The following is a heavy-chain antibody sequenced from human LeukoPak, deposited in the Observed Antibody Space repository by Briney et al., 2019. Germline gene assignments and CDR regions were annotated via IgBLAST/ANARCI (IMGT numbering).Heavy chain of an antibody. CDR1: GFTFSSYS. D-gene: IGHD3-3*01. J-gene: IGHJ4*02. Sequence: GGSLRLSCVASGFTFSSYSMNWVRQAPGKGLEWVSSISSSSSYIYYADSVKGRFTISRDNAKNSLYLQMNSLRAEDTAVYYCARDGINFWSGYYCDYWGQGTLVTVSS. CDR2: ISSSSSYI. CDR3: ARDGINFWSGYYCDY. V-gene: IGHV3-21*01.